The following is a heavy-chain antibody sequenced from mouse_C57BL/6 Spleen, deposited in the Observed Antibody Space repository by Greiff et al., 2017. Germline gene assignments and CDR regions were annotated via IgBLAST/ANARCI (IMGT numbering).Heavy chain of an antibody. D-gene: IGHD2-4*01. V-gene: IGHV5-9*01. Sequence: EVQGVESGGGLVKPGGSLKLSCAASGFTFSSYTMSWVRQTPEKRLEWVATISGGGGNTYYPDSVKGRFTISRDNAKNTLYLQMSSLRSEDTALYYCARHLYYDYDDPFAYWGQGTLVTVSA. CDR3: ARHLYYDYDDPFAY. CDR2: ISGGGGNT. CDR1: GFTFSSYT. J-gene: IGHJ3*01.